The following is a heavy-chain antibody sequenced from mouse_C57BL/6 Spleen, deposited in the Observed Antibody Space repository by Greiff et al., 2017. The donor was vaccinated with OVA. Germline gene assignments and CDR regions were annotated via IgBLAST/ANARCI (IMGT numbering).Heavy chain of an antibody. CDR3: ARLITTVVAQSYWYFYF. CDR1: GYTFTSYW. D-gene: IGHD1-1*01. CDR2: IHPNRGST. Sequence: QVQLQQPGAELVKPGASVKLSCKASGYTFTSYWMHWVKQRPGQGLEWIGMIHPNRGSTTYNEKFKSKATLTVDKSSSTAYMQLSSLTSEDSAVYYFARLITTVVAQSYWYFYFWGTGTTVTVSS. V-gene: IGHV1-64*01. J-gene: IGHJ1*03.